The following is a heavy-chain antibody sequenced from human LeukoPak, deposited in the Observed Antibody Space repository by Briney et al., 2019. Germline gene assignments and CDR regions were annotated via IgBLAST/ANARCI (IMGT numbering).Heavy chain of an antibody. D-gene: IGHD6-13*01. CDR2: ISSRGSPI. CDR1: GFTFSDYY. J-gene: IGHJ4*02. Sequence: GGSLRLSCAASGFTFSDYYMTWIRQAPGKGLEWVSYISSRGSPIYYADSVKGRFTISRDNAKNSLYLQMSSLRAEDTAVYYCARVILSSWYTPGTCFDYWGQGTLVTVSS. V-gene: IGHV3-11*01. CDR3: ARVILSSWYTPGTCFDY.